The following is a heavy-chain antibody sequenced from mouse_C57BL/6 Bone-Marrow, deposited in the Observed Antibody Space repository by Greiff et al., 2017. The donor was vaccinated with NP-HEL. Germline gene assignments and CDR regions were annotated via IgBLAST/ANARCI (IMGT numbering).Heavy chain of an antibody. CDR3: ARGDWEEGFDY. J-gene: IGHJ2*01. V-gene: IGHV1-61*01. D-gene: IGHD4-1*01. CDR1: GYTFTSYW. Sequence: QVQLQQPGAELVRPGSSVKLSCKASGYTFTSYWMDWVKQRPGQGLEWIGNIYPSDSETHYNQKFKDKATLTVDKSSSTAYMQLSSLTSEDSAVYYCARGDWEEGFDYWGQGTTLTVSS. CDR2: IYPSDSET.